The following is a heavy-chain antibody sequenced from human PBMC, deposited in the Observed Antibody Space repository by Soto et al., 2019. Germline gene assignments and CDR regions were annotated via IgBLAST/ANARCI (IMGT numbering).Heavy chain of an antibody. CDR1: GFSFSSYA. CDR3: AKDPFGDLSYYSDF. J-gene: IGHJ4*02. CDR2: ISGSGSTT. Sequence: EVHLLESGGGLVQPGGSLRLSCAASGFSFSSYAMTWVRQAPGKGLEWVSSISGSGSTTYFADSVKGRFTISRDNSKATLFLQMDSLSADDTALYYCAKDPFGDLSYYSDFWGQGTLVTVSS. D-gene: IGHD3-10*01. V-gene: IGHV3-23*01.